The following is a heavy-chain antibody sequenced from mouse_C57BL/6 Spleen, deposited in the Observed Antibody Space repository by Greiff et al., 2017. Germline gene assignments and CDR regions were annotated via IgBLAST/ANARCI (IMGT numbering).Heavy chain of an antibody. Sequence: EVQLQQSGAELVRPGASVKLSCTASGFNITDYYMHWVKQRPEQGLEWIGGIDPEDGDTEYAPKFQGKATMTADTSSNTAYLQLSSLTSEDTAVYSCTPYGGLRHPYYFDYWGQGTTLTVSS. D-gene: IGHD2-2*01. CDR3: TPYGGLRHPYYFDY. CDR1: GFNITDYY. CDR2: IDPEDGDT. J-gene: IGHJ2*01. V-gene: IGHV14-1*01.